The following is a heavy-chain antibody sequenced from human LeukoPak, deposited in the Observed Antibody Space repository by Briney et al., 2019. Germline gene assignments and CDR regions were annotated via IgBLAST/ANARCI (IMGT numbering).Heavy chain of an antibody. CDR2: IIPIFGTA. CDR1: GGSISRYT. CDR3: AKQGGARQDYYMDV. D-gene: IGHD3-16*01. J-gene: IGHJ6*03. Sequence: SVKVTCRASGGSISRYTITWVRQAPGQGLEWMGRIIPIFGTATYEQDFQGRVTITADISSNTAYMEVNSLTSDDTAVYFCAKQGGARQDYYMDVWGNGTTVIVSS. V-gene: IGHV1-69*08.